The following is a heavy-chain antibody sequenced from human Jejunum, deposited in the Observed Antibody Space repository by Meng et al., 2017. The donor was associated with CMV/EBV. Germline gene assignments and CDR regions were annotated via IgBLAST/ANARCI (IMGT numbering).Heavy chain of an antibody. Sequence: SGYTFTSYYVHWVRQAPGQGLEWMGIINQSSGAISDAQKFQDRLTMTRVTSTSTVYMELTNLSSEDTAVYHCTRGPQLGYMYGSRLDYWGQGTLVTVSS. CDR2: INQSSGAI. CDR3: TRGPQLGYMYGSRLDY. D-gene: IGHD5-18*01. CDR1: GYTFTSYY. V-gene: IGHV1-46*01. J-gene: IGHJ4*02.